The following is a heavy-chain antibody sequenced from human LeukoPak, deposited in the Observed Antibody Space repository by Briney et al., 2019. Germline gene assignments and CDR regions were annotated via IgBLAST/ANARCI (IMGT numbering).Heavy chain of an antibody. Sequence: ASVKVSCKASGYSFTSHYMHWVRQAPGQGLEWLGLINPTGSSTLYAQKFQGRVTMTRDMSTTTDYMELSSLRSDDTAVYYCARANMVRGVGSFFDRNWFDPWGQGTLVTVSS. CDR2: INPTGSST. CDR1: GYSFTSHY. CDR3: ARANMVRGVGSFFDRNWFDP. J-gene: IGHJ5*02. D-gene: IGHD3-10*01. V-gene: IGHV1-46*01.